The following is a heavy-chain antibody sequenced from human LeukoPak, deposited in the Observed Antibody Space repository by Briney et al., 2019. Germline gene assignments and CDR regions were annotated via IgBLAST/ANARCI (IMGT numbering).Heavy chain of an antibody. D-gene: IGHD6-19*01. CDR1: GYTFTSYD. V-gene: IGHV1-8*01. CDR3: ARDLRSGWNYYYYGMDV. Sequence: VSVKVSCKASGYTFTSYDINWVRQATGQGLEWMGWMNPNSGNTGYAQKFQGRVTMTRNTSISTAYMELSSLRSEDTAVYYCARDLRSGWNYYYYGMDVWGQGTTVTVSS. J-gene: IGHJ6*02. CDR2: MNPNSGNT.